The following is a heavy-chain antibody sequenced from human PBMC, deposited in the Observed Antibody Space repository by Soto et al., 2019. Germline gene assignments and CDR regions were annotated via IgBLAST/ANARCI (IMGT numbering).Heavy chain of an antibody. CDR2: IRSKANSYAT. V-gene: IGHV3-73*02. J-gene: IGHJ6*02. CDR1: GFTFSGSA. CDR3: LIGRRYYYYYGMDV. D-gene: IGHD2-21*01. Sequence: EVQLVESGGGLVQPGGSLKLSCAASGFTFSGSAMHWVRQASGKGLEWVGRIRSKANSYATAYAASVKGRFTISRDDSKNTAYLQMNSLNTEATAVYYCLIGRRYYYYYGMDVWGQGTTVTVSS.